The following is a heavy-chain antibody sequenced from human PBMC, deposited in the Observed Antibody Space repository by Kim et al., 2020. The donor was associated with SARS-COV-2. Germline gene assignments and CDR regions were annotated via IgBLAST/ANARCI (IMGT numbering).Heavy chain of an antibody. J-gene: IGHJ3*02. CDR3: ARGAVGATTTLAFDI. V-gene: IGHV4-30-2*01. D-gene: IGHD1-26*01. Sequence: PSLKSRVTISVDRSKNQFSLKLSSVTAADTAVYYCARGAVGATTTLAFDIWGQGTMVTVSS.